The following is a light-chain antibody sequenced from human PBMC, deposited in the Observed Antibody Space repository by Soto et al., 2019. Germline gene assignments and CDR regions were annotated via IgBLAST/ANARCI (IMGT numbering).Light chain of an antibody. CDR2: EVI. V-gene: IGLV2-18*02. J-gene: IGLJ2*01. CDR1: SNDVGSFDR. Sequence: QSALTQPPSVSGSPGQSVTISCAGTSNDVGSFDRVSWYQQPPGTAPKLMIYEVINRPSGVPDRFSGSKSANTASLTIPGLQAEDEGDYYCSSYTTSNTLVFGGGTKLTVL. CDR3: SSYTTSNTLV.